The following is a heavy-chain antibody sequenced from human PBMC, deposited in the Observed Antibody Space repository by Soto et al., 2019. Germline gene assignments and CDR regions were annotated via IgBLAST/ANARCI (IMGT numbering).Heavy chain of an antibody. CDR1: GFSLTTSGVG. J-gene: IGHJ4*02. CDR3: AHRILRTVSGLVTTTAIYFDF. Sequence: QITLNESGPTVVKPAETLTLTCTFAGFSLTTSGVGVGWIRQSPGKAPEWLALIYWDDDKRYSASLKSRLTITKDTSKNQVVLTMASVDPANTATYYCAHRILRTVSGLVTTTAIYFDFWGQGNPVVVSS. V-gene: IGHV2-5*02. CDR2: IYWDDDK. D-gene: IGHD3-3*01.